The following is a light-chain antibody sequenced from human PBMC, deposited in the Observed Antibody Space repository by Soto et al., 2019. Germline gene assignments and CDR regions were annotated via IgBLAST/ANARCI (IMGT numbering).Light chain of an antibody. Sequence: IQMTQSPSTLSASVGDRVTITCRASQRVNSWLAWYQQKPGKAPKLLIYDVSTLESGVPSRFSGSGSGTEFTLTISSLQPDDFATYYCQQFHSYSLTFGGGTKVDIK. V-gene: IGKV1-5*01. CDR3: QQFHSYSLT. CDR2: DVS. CDR1: QRVNSW. J-gene: IGKJ4*01.